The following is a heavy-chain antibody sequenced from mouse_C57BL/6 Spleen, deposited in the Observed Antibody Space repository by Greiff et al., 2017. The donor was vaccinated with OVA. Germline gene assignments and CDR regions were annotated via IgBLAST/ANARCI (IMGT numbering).Heavy chain of an antibody. CDR1: GYTFTSYT. CDR3: ARGDDWFAY. J-gene: IGHJ3*01. V-gene: IGHV1-4*01. D-gene: IGHD3-3*01. Sequence: VQLQQSGAELARPGASVKMPCKASGYTFTSYTMHWVKQRPGQGLEWIGYINPSSGYTKYNQKFKDKATLTADKSSSTAYMQLSSLTSEDSAVYYCARGDDWFAYWGQGTLVTVSA. CDR2: INPSSGYT.